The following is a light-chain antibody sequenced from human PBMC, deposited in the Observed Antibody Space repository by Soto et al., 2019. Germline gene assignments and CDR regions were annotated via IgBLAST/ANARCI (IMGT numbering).Light chain of an antibody. J-gene: IGKJ1*01. V-gene: IGKV1-5*01. CDR1: QSISSW. CDR2: DAS. CDR3: QRYDSYSHT. Sequence: DIQMTQSPSTLSASVGDRVTITCRASQSISSWLAWYQQKPGKAPKLLIYDASSLESVVPSRFSGSGSGTEFTLTISSLQPDDFATYYSQRYDSYSHTFGQGTKQEIK.